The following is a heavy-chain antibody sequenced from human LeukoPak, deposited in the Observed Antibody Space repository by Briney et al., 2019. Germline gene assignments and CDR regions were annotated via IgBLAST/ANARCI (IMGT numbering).Heavy chain of an antibody. D-gene: IGHD3-9*01. Sequence: ASVTVSCKASGYTFTDYYMHWVRPAPGQGGEGMGWINPNSGGTNYTQKFQGTFTMTRDTSISTAYMELSRLRSDDTAVYYCARDDYDILTGYYKGLDYWGQGTLVTVSS. V-gene: IGHV1-2*02. CDR1: GYTFTDYY. CDR2: INPNSGGT. J-gene: IGHJ4*02. CDR3: ARDDYDILTGYYKGLDY.